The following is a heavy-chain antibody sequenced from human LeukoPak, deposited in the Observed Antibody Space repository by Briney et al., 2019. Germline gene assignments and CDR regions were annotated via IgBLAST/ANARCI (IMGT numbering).Heavy chain of an antibody. Sequence: GRSLRLSCAASGFTFSSYAMHWVRQAPGKGLEWVAVISYDGSNKYYADSVKGRFTISRDNSKNTLYLQMNSLKTEDTAVYYCTTDGGDYYDSSGYYHNYYYYYYMDVWAKGPRSPSP. V-gene: IGHV3-30*04. CDR3: TTDGGDYYDSSGYYHNYYYYYYMDV. CDR2: ISYDGSNK. CDR1: GFTFSSYA. D-gene: IGHD3-22*01. J-gene: IGHJ6*03.